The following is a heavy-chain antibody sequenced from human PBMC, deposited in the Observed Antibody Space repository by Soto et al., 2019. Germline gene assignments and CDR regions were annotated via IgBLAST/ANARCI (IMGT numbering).Heavy chain of an antibody. CDR2: VSGNGENT. D-gene: IGHD3-16*01. J-gene: IGHJ4*02. CDR1: RXNLTYNG. CDR3: ARLPGGTAPPPDY. Sequence: SLRLSCTASRXNLTYNGMSWVRQTPGRGLQWVPTVSGNGENTYYAESVRGRFTASRDTSKNTPYLQMNSLRLEDTDIYYCARLPGGTAPPPDYSGQGTPGTVSS. V-gene: IGHV3-23*01.